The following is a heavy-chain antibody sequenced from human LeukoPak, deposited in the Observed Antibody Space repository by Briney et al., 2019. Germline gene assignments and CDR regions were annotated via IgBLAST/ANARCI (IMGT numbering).Heavy chain of an antibody. D-gene: IGHD3-22*01. V-gene: IGHV3-43*02. CDR1: GCTFDDYA. CDR3: ATFDSSGYYYVGDY. CDR2: ISGDGGST. Sequence: PGGSLRLSCAASGCTFDDYAMHLVRQAPGKGLEWVSLISGDGGSTYYADSVKGRFTISRDNSKNSLYLQMNSLRTEDTALYYCATFDSSGYYYVGDYWGQGTPVTVSS. J-gene: IGHJ4*02.